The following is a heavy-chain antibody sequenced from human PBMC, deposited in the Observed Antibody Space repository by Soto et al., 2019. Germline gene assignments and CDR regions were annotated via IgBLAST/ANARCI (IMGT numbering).Heavy chain of an antibody. D-gene: IGHD3-10*01. CDR1: GFTFDDYA. CDR3: ARDRGEFDP. Sequence: GGSLRLSCAASGFTFDDYAMHWVRQAPGKGLEWVSGIRWNSGSIGYADSVKGRFTISRDNGKNSLYLQMNSLRAEDTALYYCARDRGEFDPWGEGTLVTVSS. J-gene: IGHJ5*02. CDR2: IRWNSGSI. V-gene: IGHV3-9*01.